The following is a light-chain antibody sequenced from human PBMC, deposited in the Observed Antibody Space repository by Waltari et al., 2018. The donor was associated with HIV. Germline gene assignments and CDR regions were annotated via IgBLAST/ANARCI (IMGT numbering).Light chain of an antibody. CDR2: EAT. V-gene: IGLV2-23*01. J-gene: IGLJ2*01. Sequence: QSALTQPASVSGSPGQSITISCTGTSSDLGTYNIVSWYQQHPGKAPKLIIYEATKRPSGVSIRFSGSKSGTTASLTISGLQAEDEANYYCCSYAGSSTLIFGGGTKLTVL. CDR1: SSDLGTYNI. CDR3: CSYAGSSTLI.